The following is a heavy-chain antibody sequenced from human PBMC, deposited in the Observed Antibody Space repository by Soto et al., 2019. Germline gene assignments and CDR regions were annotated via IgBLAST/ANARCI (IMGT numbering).Heavy chain of an antibody. D-gene: IGHD3-22*01. Sequence: GGSLRLSCTVSGFTFSDVGLHWVRQTPGEGLEWVAIISYDGSKKFYGDSVKGRFTISRDNSKNTLYLQMNSLRAEDTAVYYCAKTATYFDDYHNTGYSSEDYWGQGALVTVSS. V-gene: IGHV3-30*18. CDR3: AKTATYFDDYHNTGYSSEDY. CDR2: ISYDGSKK. J-gene: IGHJ4*01. CDR1: GFTFSDVG.